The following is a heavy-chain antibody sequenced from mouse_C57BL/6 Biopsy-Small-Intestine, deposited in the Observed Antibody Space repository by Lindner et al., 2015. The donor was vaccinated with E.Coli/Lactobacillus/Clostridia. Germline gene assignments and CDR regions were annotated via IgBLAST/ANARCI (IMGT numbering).Heavy chain of an antibody. Sequence: VQLQESGAELVKPGASVRLSCTASGFNIKDYFMHWVKQRPEQDLEWIGRIDPEDGETKYAPKFQGKAAIKTDTSSNTAYLQLSSLTFKDTAVYYCARGDDYLFTYWGQGTLVTVSA. J-gene: IGHJ3*01. V-gene: IGHV14-2*01. CDR3: ARGDDYLFTY. D-gene: IGHD2-4*01. CDR2: IDPEDGET. CDR1: GFNIKDYF.